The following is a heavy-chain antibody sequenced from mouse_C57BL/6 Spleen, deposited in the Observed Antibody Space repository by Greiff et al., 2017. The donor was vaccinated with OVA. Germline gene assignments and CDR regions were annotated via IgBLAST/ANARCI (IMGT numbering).Heavy chain of an antibody. CDR1: GFSLTSYG. CDR2: IWGVGST. CDR3: ASTYYSNSPFAY. Sequence: VKLQESGPGLVAPSQSLSITCTVSGFSLTSYGVDWVRQSPGKGLEWLGVIWGVGSTNYNSALKSRLSISKDNSKSQVFLKMNSLQTDDTAMYYCASTYYSNSPFAYWGQGTLVTVSA. V-gene: IGHV2-6*01. J-gene: IGHJ3*01. D-gene: IGHD2-5*01.